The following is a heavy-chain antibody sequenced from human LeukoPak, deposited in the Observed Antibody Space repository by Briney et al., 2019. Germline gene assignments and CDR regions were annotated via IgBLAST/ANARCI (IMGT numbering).Heavy chain of an antibody. V-gene: IGHV1-2*02. Sequence: GASVKVSCKASGYTFTGYYMHWVRQAPGQGLEWMGWINPNSGGTNYAQKFQGRVTMTRDTSISTAYMELSRLRSDDTAVYYCASAGGDSSSWYGEANWFDPWGQGTLVTVSS. CDR1: GYTFTGYY. CDR3: ASAGGDSSSWYGEANWFDP. J-gene: IGHJ5*02. D-gene: IGHD6-13*01. CDR2: INPNSGGT.